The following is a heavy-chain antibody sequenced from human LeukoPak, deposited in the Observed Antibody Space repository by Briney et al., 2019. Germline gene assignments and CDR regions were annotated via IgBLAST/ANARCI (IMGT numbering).Heavy chain of an antibody. V-gene: IGHV3-43*01. CDR1: GFTFDDYT. CDR3: AKDHYYGSGSYSRWVYFDY. J-gene: IGHJ4*02. Sequence: PGGSLRLSCAASGFTFDDYTMHWVRQAPGKGLEWVSLISWDGGSTYYAASVKGRFTISRDNSKNSLYLQMNSLRTEDTALYFCAKDHYYGSGSYSRWVYFDYWGQGTLVTVSS. D-gene: IGHD3-10*01. CDR2: ISWDGGST.